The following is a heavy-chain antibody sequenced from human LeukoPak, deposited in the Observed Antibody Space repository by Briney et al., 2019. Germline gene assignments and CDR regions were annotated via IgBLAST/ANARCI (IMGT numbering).Heavy chain of an antibody. CDR2: VYHSGST. Sequence: SETLSLTCTVSGGSISSSSYYWGWIRQPPGKGLEWIGYVYHSGSTYYNPSLKSRVTISVDRSKNQFSLKLTSVTAADTAVYYCARVGGTYTGEAFHIWGQGTMVTVSS. CDR1: GGSISSSSYY. CDR3: ARVGGTYTGEAFHI. V-gene: IGHV4-39*07. J-gene: IGHJ3*02. D-gene: IGHD1-26*01.